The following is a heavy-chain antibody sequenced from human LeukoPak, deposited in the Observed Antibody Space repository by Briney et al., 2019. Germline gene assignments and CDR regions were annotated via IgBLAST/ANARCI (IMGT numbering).Heavy chain of an antibody. V-gene: IGHV2-5*02. Sequence: SGPTLVKPTQTLTLTCTFSGFSLSTSGVGVGWIRQPPGKALEWLALIYWDDDKRYSPSLKSRLTITKDTSKSQVVLTMTNMDPVDTATYYCARKQWLANFDYWGQGTLVTVSS. CDR3: ARKQWLANFDY. J-gene: IGHJ4*02. CDR2: IYWDDDK. D-gene: IGHD6-19*01. CDR1: GFSLSTSGVG.